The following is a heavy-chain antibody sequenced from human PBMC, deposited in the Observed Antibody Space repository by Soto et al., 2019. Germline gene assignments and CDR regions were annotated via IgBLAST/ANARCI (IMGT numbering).Heavy chain of an antibody. V-gene: IGHV1-18*04. CDR3: ARDYYDFWSGYHTLNYYGMDV. J-gene: IGHJ6*02. CDR2: ISAYNGNT. D-gene: IGHD3-3*01. CDR1: GYTFTSYG. Sequence: ASVKVSCKASGYTFTSYGISWVRQAPGQGLEWMGWISAYNGNTNYAQKPQGRVTMTTDTSTSTAYMELRSLRSDDTAVYYCARDYYDFWSGYHTLNYYGMDVWGQGTTVTVSS.